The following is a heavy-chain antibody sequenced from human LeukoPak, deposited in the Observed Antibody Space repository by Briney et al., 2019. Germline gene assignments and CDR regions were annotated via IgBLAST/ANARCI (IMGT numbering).Heavy chain of an antibody. CDR3: ARISLVRGVMSDGYYGMDV. D-gene: IGHD3-10*01. Sequence: SGTLSLTCTVSGGTFSSYYWSWIRQPPGKGLEWVGYIYYSGSTNYNPSLKSRVTISVDTSKNQFSLQQRSVTAADTPVYYCARISLVRGVMSDGYYGMDVWGQGTTVTVSS. CDR2: IYYSGST. V-gene: IGHV4-59*08. J-gene: IGHJ6*02. CDR1: GGTFSSYY.